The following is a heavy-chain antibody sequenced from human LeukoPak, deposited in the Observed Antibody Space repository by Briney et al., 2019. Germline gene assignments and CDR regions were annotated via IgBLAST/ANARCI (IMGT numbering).Heavy chain of an antibody. CDR3: ARDLRYCSSTSCYDPNFDY. V-gene: IGHV3-74*01. J-gene: IGHJ4*02. CDR1: GFTFSNYW. CDR2: INTDGSST. Sequence: GGSLRLSCAASGFTFSNYWMHWVRQAPGKGLVWVSRINTDGSSTSYADSVKGRFTISRDNAKNTLYLQMNSLRAEDTAVYYCARDLRYCSSTSCYDPNFDYWGQGTLVTVSS. D-gene: IGHD2-2*01.